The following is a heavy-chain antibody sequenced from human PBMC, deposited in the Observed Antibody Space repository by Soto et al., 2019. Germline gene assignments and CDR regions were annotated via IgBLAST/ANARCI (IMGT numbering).Heavy chain of an antibody. J-gene: IGHJ4*02. D-gene: IGHD3-22*01. CDR2: TSFSGYT. V-gene: IGHV4-30-4*01. CDR3: VRGGNPYHYATSGPGTFDK. Sequence: QVQLQESGPGLVKPSQTLSLTCTVSGDSVSGGDSYWSWIRQPPGKALEWIGYTSFSGYTSYTPSLKSRVTISVDMSKSQFSLRLTSVTAADTAIYYCVRGGNPYHYATSGPGTFDKWGQGTRVSVSS. CDR1: GDSVSGGDSY.